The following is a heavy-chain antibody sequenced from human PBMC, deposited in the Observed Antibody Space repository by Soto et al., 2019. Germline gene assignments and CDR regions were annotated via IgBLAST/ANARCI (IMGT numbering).Heavy chain of an antibody. V-gene: IGHV1-18*04. D-gene: IGHD6-19*01. CDR1: GYTFTSYG. Sequence: GASLKVSCKASGYTFTSYGISWVRQAPGQGLEWMGWSSAYNGNTNYAQKLQGRVTMTTDTSTSTAYMELRSLRSDDTAVYYCARSSGWYWGGRGDFDYWGQGTLVTVSS. J-gene: IGHJ4*02. CDR2: SSAYNGNT. CDR3: ARSSGWYWGGRGDFDY.